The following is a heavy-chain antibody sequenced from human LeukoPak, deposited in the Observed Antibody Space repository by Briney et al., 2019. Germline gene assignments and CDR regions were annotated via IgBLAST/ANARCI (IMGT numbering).Heavy chain of an antibody. CDR2: INPDGSEK. V-gene: IGHV3-7*01. CDR3: ARDLNWETY. Sequence: GGSLRLSCAASGFTFSSHWMTWVRQAPGKGLEWVANINPDGSEKYYVDFVKGRFTISRDNAKNTLYLQMSSLRADDTAVFYCARDLNWETYWGQGILVTVSS. CDR1: GFTFSSHW. D-gene: IGHD7-27*01. J-gene: IGHJ4*02.